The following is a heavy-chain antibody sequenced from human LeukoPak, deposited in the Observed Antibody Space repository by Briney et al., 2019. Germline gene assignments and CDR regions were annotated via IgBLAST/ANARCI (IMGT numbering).Heavy chain of an antibody. CDR1: DGSISSSSYY. J-gene: IGHJ5*02. D-gene: IGHD6-6*01. V-gene: IGHV4-39*01. CDR3: ARHLPSSSSLGWFDP. Sequence: SETLSLTCTVSDGSISSSSYYWGWIRQPPGKGLEWIGSIYYSGTTYYNPSLKSRVTVSVDTSKRQFSLKLSSVTAADTAVYYCARHLPSSSSLGWFDPWGQGTLVTVSS. CDR2: IYYSGTT.